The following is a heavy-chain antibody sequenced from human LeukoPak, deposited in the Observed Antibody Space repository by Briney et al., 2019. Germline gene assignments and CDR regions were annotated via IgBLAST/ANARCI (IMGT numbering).Heavy chain of an antibody. Sequence: PSETLSLTCSVSGGSISSYYWSWIRQPPGKGLEWIGYIYYSGSTNYNPSLKSRVTISVDTSKNQFSLKLSSVTAADTAVYYCARAETSGRWCSFDIWGQGTMVTVSS. V-gene: IGHV4-59*01. CDR3: ARAETSGRWCSFDI. CDR2: IYYSGST. D-gene: IGHD2-21*01. J-gene: IGHJ3*02. CDR1: GGSISSYY.